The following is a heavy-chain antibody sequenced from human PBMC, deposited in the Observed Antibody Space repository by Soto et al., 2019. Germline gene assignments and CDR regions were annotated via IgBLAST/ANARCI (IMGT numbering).Heavy chain of an antibody. CDR2: IIPIFGTA. Sequence: ASVKVSCKASGGTFSSYAISWVRQAPGQGLEWMGGIIPIFGTANYAQKFQGRVTITADESTSTAYMELSSLRSEDTAVYYCARVGTANPRGYYFDYWGQGTLVTVSS. J-gene: IGHJ4*02. CDR1: GGTFSSYA. V-gene: IGHV1-69*13. CDR3: ARVGTANPRGYYFDY. D-gene: IGHD5-18*01.